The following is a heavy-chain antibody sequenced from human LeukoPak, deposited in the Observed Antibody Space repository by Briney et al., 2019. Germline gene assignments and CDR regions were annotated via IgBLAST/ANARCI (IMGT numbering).Heavy chain of an antibody. CDR2: IYYSGRT. CDR1: GGSISSYY. V-gene: IGHV4-59*08. J-gene: IGHJ5*02. Sequence: SETLSLTCTVSGGSISSYYWSWIRQPPGTGLEWIGYIYYSGRTNYNPSLKSRVTISVDTSKNQLSLKLSSVTAADTAVYYCARLSSSSWYGWFDPWGQGTLVTVSS. CDR3: ARLSSSSWYGWFDP. D-gene: IGHD6-13*01.